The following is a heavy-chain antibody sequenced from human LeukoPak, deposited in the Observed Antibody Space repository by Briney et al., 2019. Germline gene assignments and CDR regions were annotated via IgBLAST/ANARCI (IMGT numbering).Heavy chain of an antibody. D-gene: IGHD2-2*01. CDR2: IRQDGGVK. Sequence: GGSLRLSCAASGFTFSSYWMTWVRQAPGKGLEWVANIRQDGGVKYYMDSAKGRFTLSRDNAKSSLYLQMNSLRVEDTAMYFCARTVVVVVGASDYFDYWGQGTLVTGSS. CDR1: GFTFSSYW. CDR3: ARTVVVVVGASDYFDY. V-gene: IGHV3-7*03. J-gene: IGHJ4*02.